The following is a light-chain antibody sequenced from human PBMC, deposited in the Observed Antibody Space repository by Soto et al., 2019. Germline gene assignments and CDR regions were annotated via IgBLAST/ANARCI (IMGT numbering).Light chain of an antibody. CDR1: QSIGKW. V-gene: IGKV1-5*01. J-gene: IGKJ5*01. Sequence: DIQMTQFPSTLSASVGDRVTITCRASQSIGKWLAWYHQKPGKAPKLLIYDASTLQSGVPSRFGGTGSGTEFTLTISSLQPDDFATYYCQHYDSYPITFGQGTRLEIK. CDR2: DAS. CDR3: QHYDSYPIT.